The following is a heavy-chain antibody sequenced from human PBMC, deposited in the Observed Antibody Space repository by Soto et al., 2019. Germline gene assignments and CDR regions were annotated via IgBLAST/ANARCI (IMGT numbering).Heavy chain of an antibody. CDR3: ARTSKSDC. J-gene: IGHJ4*02. CDR1: CGSFRGYY. D-gene: IGHD6-6*01. CDR2: INHSGST. Sequence: PSETLSLTCAVYCGSFRGYYWSWIRQPPGKGLEWIGEINHSGSTNYNPSLKSRVTMSVDTSKNQFSLKLSSVTAADTAVYYCARTSKSDCWGQGTLVTVS. V-gene: IGHV4-34*01.